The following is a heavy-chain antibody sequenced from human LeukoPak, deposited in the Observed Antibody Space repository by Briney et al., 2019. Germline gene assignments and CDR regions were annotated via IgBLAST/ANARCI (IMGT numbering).Heavy chain of an antibody. CDR3: ARVARLEELRTGDAFDI. J-gene: IGHJ3*02. CDR2: ISYDGSNK. Sequence: GRSLRLSCAASGFTFSSYAMHWVRQAPGKGLEWVAVISYDGSNKYYADSVKGRFTISRDNSKNTLYLQMNSLRAEDTAVYYCARVARLEELRTGDAFDIWGQGTMVTVSS. D-gene: IGHD1-26*01. V-gene: IGHV3-30-3*01. CDR1: GFTFSSYA.